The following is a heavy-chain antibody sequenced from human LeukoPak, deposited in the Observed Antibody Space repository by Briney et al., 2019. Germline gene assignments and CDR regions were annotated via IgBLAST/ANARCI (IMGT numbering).Heavy chain of an antibody. CDR3: ARGSRYGSGSHFDF. J-gene: IGHJ4*02. D-gene: IGHD3-10*01. V-gene: IGHV3-11*01. CDR1: GFTFSDFY. Sequence: GGSLRLSCAASGFTFSDFYMGWIRQAPGKGLECVSYISSGGYNIHYADSVKGRLTISRDDAQNSLILQMNSLRAEDTAVFYCARGSRYGSGSHFDFWGQGTLVTVSS. CDR2: ISSGGYNI.